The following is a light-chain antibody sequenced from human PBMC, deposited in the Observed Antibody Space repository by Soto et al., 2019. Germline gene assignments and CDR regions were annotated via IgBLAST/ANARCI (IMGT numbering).Light chain of an antibody. CDR3: QQANSYPRS. Sequence: MTQSPATLSVSPGERATLSCRASQSVSSNLAWYQQKPGKAPNLLIYAASSLQSGVPSRFSGSGSETDFTLTISNLQPEDFATYYCQQANSYPRSFGQGTKVEVK. V-gene: IGKV1-12*01. CDR2: AAS. J-gene: IGKJ1*01. CDR1: QSVSSN.